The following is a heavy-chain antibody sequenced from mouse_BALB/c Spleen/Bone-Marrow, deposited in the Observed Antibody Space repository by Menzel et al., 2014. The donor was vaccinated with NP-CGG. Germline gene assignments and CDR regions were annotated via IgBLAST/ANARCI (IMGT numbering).Heavy chain of an antibody. CDR2: INPNNGGT. V-gene: IGHV1-18*01. Sequence: VQLKESGPELVKPGASVKISCKTSGYTLTEYTMHWVKQSHGKSLERIGGINPNNGGTSYNQKFKGKATLTVDKSSSTAYMELRSLTSEDSAVYYCARLGTAWFAYWGQGTLVTVSA. D-gene: IGHD3-3*01. CDR1: GYTLTEYT. CDR3: ARLGTAWFAY. J-gene: IGHJ3*01.